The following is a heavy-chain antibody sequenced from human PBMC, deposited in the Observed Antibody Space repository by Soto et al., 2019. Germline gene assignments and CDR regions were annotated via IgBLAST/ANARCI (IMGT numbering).Heavy chain of an antibody. V-gene: IGHV1-18*01. CDR3: ARDWLGIDY. CDR1: GYTFTSYG. J-gene: IGHJ4*02. D-gene: IGHD3-10*01. Sequence: QVQLVQSGAEVKKPGASVKVSCKASGYTFTSYGISWVRQAPGQGLEWMGWINPYNGNTNYAQNLQGRVTMTTDTSTNTAYMELRSLSSDDTAVYYCARDWLGIDYWGQGTLVTVSS. CDR2: INPYNGNT.